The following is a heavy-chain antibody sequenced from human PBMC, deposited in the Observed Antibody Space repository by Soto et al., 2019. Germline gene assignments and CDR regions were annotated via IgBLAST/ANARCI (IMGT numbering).Heavy chain of an antibody. J-gene: IGHJ6*03. CDR3: ARAFYDRRFSSSANYMDV. V-gene: IGHV3-33*01. CDR1: GFTFSSYG. D-gene: IGHD6-13*01. CDR2: IWYDGSNK. Sequence: QVQLVESGGGVVQPGRSLRLSCAASGFTFSSYGMHWVRQAPGKGLEWVADIWYDGSNKYYADSVKGRFTISRDNSKNTLYLQMNSLRAEDTAVYYCARAFYDRRFSSSANYMDVWGKGTSVTVSS.